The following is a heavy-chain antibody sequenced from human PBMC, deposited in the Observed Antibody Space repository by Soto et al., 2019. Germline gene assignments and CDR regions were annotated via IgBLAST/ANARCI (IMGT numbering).Heavy chain of an antibody. J-gene: IGHJ6*03. CDR3: ARSLNYDFWSSYYRYYYYYMDV. CDR1: GFSLSNGRMG. V-gene: IGHV2-26*01. CDR2: IFSNDEK. D-gene: IGHD3-3*01. Sequence: SGPTLVNPTETLTLTCSVSGFSLSNGRMGVSWIRQPPGKALEWLAHIFSNDEKSYSTSLKSKVTISKDTSKSQVVLTMTNMDPVDTATYYCARSLNYDFWSSYYRYYYYYMDVWGKGTTVTVSS.